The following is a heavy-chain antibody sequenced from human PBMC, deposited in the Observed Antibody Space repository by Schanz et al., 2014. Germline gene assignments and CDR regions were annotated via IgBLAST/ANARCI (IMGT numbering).Heavy chain of an antibody. CDR3: ARGIGSCGTNSYFDY. CDR2: INSGSSDT. J-gene: IGHJ4*02. CDR1: EYSFTSYS. V-gene: IGHV1-3*04. Sequence: QVHLVQSGAEVKRPGASVKVSCKAPEYSFTSYSMHWGRQAPGQRLEWMGWINSGSSDTKYSQDFQDRVTMTTDTTTSTAYMELRRQRSDDTAVYYCARGIGSCGTNSYFDYWGQGTLVTVSS. D-gene: IGHD2-15*01.